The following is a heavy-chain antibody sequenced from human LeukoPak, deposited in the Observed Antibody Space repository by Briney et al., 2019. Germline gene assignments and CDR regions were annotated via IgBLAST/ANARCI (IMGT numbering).Heavy chain of an antibody. V-gene: IGHV3-30*04. CDR1: GFTFSSYA. Sequence: GGSLRLPCAASGFTFSSYAMHWVRQAPGKGLERVAVISYDGSNKYYADSVKGRFTISRDNSKNTLYLQMNSLRAEDTAVYYCARDGPATTVTTLAFDIWGQGTMVTVSS. D-gene: IGHD4-17*01. CDR2: ISYDGSNK. CDR3: ARDGPATTVTTLAFDI. J-gene: IGHJ3*02.